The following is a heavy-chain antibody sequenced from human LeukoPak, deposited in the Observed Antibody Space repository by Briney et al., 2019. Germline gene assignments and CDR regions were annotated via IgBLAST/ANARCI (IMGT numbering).Heavy chain of an antibody. V-gene: IGHV3-7*01. CDR1: GFTFSSYC. J-gene: IGHJ5*02. D-gene: IGHD1-1*01. CDR2: IKQGGNEK. Sequence: PGGSLRLSCAASGFTFSSYCMSWVRQAPGKGLEWVANIKQGGNEKYYVDSVKGRFTISRDNARKSLYLQMNSLRVEDTAVYYCAGDHYAPSVPNQLYWFDPWGQGTLVTVSS. CDR3: AGDHYAPSVPNQLYWFDP.